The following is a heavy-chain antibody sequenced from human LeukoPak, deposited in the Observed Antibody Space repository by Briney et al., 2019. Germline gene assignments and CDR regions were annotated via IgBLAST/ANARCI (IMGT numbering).Heavy chain of an antibody. CDR2: ISSTGSTI. J-gene: IGHJ4*02. CDR3: ARDRDSSGWFDY. V-gene: IGHV3-11*01. D-gene: IGHD6-19*01. CDR1: GFTFSDYY. Sequence: GGSLRLSCAASGFTFSDYYMSWIRQAPGKGLEWVSYISSTGSTIYYADSLKGRFTISRDNAKNSLYLQMNSLSAEDTAVYYCARDRDSSGWFDYWGQGTLVTVSS.